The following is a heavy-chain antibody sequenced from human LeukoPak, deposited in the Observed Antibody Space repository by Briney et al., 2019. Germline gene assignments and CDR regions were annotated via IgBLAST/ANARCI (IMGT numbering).Heavy chain of an antibody. CDR3: ARDPLDYYDSSGYARLDY. J-gene: IGHJ4*02. V-gene: IGHV3-48*01. Sequence: GGSLRLSCAVSGFTFSSYRMNWVHQAPGKELEGVSYISSSSSNIYYEDSVKGRFTISRDNAKNSLYLQMNSLRAEDTAVYYCARDPLDYYDSSGYARLDYWGQGTLVTVSS. D-gene: IGHD3-22*01. CDR2: ISSSSSNI. CDR1: GFTFSSYR.